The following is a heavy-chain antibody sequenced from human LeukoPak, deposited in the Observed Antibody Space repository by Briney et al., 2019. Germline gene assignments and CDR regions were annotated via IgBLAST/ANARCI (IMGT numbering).Heavy chain of an antibody. V-gene: IGHV3-23*01. J-gene: IGHJ4*02. CDR2: ISGSGVNT. D-gene: IGHD1-1*01. Sequence: PGGSLKLSCAASGLTFSSYAMSWVRQAPEKGLEWVSVISGSGVNTYYADSVKGRFTISRDNSKNTLYLQMNSLRAEDTAVYYCAKVNDFDYWGQGTLVTVSS. CDR1: GLTFSSYA. CDR3: AKVNDFDY.